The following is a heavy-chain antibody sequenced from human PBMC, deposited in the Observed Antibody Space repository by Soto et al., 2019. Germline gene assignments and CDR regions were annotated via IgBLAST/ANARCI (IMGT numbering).Heavy chain of an antibody. J-gene: IGHJ5*02. D-gene: IGHD6-19*01. CDR1: GGSITSSSHF. Sequence: SETVSLTCTVSGGSITSSSHFWGWVRQPPGKGLEWIGTIYFTGNTYYTPSLKSRLTISIDTSSNDISFRLKYVTATDTAVYYGAGQTFPMAAARYGRSNWFDPSGPVPPGTLSS. V-gene: IGHV4-39*01. CDR3: AGQTFPMAAARYGRSNWFDP. CDR2: IYFTGNT.